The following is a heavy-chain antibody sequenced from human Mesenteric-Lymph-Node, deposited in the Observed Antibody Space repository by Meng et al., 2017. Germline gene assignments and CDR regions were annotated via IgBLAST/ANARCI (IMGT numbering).Heavy chain of an antibody. V-gene: IGHV1-46*01. D-gene: IGHD4-17*01. J-gene: IGHJ3*02. CDR1: GYTFTSYY. CDR3: ARFATPTVTYAFVI. CDR2: INTSGGST. Sequence: ASVQVSCKASGYTFTSYYMHWVRQAPGQGLEWMGIINTSGGSTSYAQKFQGRVTMTRDTSTSTVYMELSSLRAEDTAVYYCARFATPTVTYAFVIWGQGTMVTVSS.